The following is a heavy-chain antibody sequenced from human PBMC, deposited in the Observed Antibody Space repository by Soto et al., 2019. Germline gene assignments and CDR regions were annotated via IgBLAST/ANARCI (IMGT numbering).Heavy chain of an antibody. D-gene: IGHD3-10*01. J-gene: IGHJ6*02. CDR3: AKDRGTGAYRVWGHYYGMDA. CDR2: ISYDGSNK. CDR1: GFTFSSHG. Sequence: QVQLVESGGGVVQPGKSLRLSCVASGFTFSSHGMHWVRQAPGKGLEWVAVISYDGSNKYYADSVKGRFTISRDNSKNAVYRQMSRLRAEDTAVYDCAKDRGTGAYRVWGHYYGMDAWGRGTTVTVSS. V-gene: IGHV3-30*18.